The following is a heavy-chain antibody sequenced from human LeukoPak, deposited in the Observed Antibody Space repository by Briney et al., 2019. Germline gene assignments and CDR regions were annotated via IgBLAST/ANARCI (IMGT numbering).Heavy chain of an antibody. CDR1: GYTLTELS. J-gene: IGHJ3*02. Sequence: RASVKVSCKVSGYTLTELSMHWVRQAPGKGLEWMGGFDPEDGETIYAQKFQGRVTMTEDTSTDTAYMELSSLRSEDTAVYYCATWVYSSSWESLDAFDIWGQGTMVTVSS. CDR3: ATWVYSSSWESLDAFDI. D-gene: IGHD6-13*01. CDR2: FDPEDGET. V-gene: IGHV1-24*01.